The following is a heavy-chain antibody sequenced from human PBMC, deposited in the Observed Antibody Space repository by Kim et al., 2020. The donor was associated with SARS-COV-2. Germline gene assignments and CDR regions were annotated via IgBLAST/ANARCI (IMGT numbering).Heavy chain of an antibody. Sequence: KYTPSLKSRVTISVDTSKNQFSLKLSSVTAADTAVYYCARDLARNNWFDPWGQGTLVTVSS. J-gene: IGHJ5*02. CDR3: ARDLARNNWFDP. D-gene: IGHD3-3*02. V-gene: IGHV4-59*01.